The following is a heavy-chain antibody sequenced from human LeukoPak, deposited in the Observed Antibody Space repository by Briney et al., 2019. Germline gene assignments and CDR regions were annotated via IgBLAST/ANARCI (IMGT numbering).Heavy chain of an antibody. CDR1: GYTFTSYD. Sequence: ASVKVSCKASGYTFTSYDINWVRQATGQGREWMGWMNPNSGNTGYAQKFQGRVTMTRNTSISTAYMELSSLRSEDTAVYYCARDLIDDDYGDPYHYFDYWGQGTLVTVSS. CDR2: MNPNSGNT. V-gene: IGHV1-8*01. CDR3: ARDLIDDDYGDPYHYFDY. J-gene: IGHJ4*02. D-gene: IGHD4-17*01.